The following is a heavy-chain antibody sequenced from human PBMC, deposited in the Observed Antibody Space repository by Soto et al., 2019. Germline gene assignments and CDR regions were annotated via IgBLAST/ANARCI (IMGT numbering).Heavy chain of an antibody. CDR1: GGSFSGYY. Sequence: SETLSLTCAVYGGSFSGYYWSWIRQPPGKGLEWIGEINHSGSTNYNPSLKSRVTISVDTSKNQFSLKLSSVTAADTAVYYCARFRAYGSSWYYFDYWGQGTLVTVSS. V-gene: IGHV4-34*09. CDR2: INHSGST. CDR3: ARFRAYGSSWYYFDY. D-gene: IGHD6-13*01. J-gene: IGHJ4*02.